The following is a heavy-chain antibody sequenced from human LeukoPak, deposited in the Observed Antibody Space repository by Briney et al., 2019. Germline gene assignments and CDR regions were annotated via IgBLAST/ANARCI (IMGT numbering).Heavy chain of an antibody. CDR2: ISSSSSYI. CDR3: ARDYVLRYFDWFPNLMGDI. V-gene: IGHV3-21*01. CDR1: GFTVSSNY. J-gene: IGHJ3*02. D-gene: IGHD3-9*01. Sequence: PGGSLRLSCAASGFTVSSNYMSWVRQAPGKGLEWVSSISSSSSYIYYADSVKGRFTISRDNAKNSLYLQMNSLRAEDTAVYYCARDYVLRYFDWFPNLMGDIWGQGTMVTVSS.